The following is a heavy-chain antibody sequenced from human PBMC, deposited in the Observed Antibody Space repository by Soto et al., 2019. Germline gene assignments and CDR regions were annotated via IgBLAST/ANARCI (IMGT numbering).Heavy chain of an antibody. CDR2: ISYDGGLQ. D-gene: IGHD5-18*01. Sequence: QAQLVESGGGVVQPGRSLRLSCAASGFTFSSYGMHWVRQAPGTGLEWVAVISYDGGLQHYADSVKGRFTISRDNSKNMLLLQMNSLLAEETAVYYCVSDRGYGHASVPYSWGQGTLVSVSS. CDR1: GFTFSSYG. CDR3: VSDRGYGHASVPYS. J-gene: IGHJ4*02. V-gene: IGHV3-30*03.